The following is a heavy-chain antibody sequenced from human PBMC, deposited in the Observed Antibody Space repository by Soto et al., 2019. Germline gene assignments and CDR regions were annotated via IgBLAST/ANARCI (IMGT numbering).Heavy chain of an antibody. CDR3: ARSSFPVYYYYYYGMYV. V-gene: IGHV1-18*04. CDR1: GYTFTSYG. CDR2: ISAYNGNT. D-gene: IGHD6-13*01. Sequence: AASVKVTCKASGYTFTSYGISWVRQAPGQGLEWMGWISAYNGNTNYAQKLQGRVTMTTDTSTSTAYMELRSLRSDDTAVYYCARSSFPVYYYYYYGMYVWGQGTRVTVSS. J-gene: IGHJ6*02.